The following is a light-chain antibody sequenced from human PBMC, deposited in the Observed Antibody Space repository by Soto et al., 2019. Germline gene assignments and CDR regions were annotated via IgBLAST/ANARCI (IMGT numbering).Light chain of an antibody. CDR2: GAS. Sequence: DVQLTQSPSSLSASIGDTVTISCRSTQSIATSVNWYQQKTGKPPALLIYGASALQIGVPHRFSASGSGTEFTLTITRLQHEDFATYYCEQSYSLPRTFCQGTRVDLK. CDR3: EQSYSLPRT. J-gene: IGKJ1*01. CDR1: QSIATS. V-gene: IGKV1-39*01.